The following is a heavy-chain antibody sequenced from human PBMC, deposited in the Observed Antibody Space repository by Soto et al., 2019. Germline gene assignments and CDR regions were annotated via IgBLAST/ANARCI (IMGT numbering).Heavy chain of an antibody. CDR1: GFTFSSYD. CDR3: TRGADGFDY. Sequence: EVQLVESGGDLVQPGGSLRLSCAASGFTFSSYDFHWVRQATGKGLEWVSGIGTAGDTYYAGSVKGRFIMSRENAKNSLYLPMNSLSAGDTAVYYCTRGADGFDYWGQGTLVTVSS. J-gene: IGHJ4*02. V-gene: IGHV3-13*01. D-gene: IGHD3-16*01. CDR2: IGTAGDT.